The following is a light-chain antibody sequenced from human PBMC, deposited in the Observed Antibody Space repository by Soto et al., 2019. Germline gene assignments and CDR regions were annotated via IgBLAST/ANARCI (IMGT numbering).Light chain of an antibody. V-gene: IGLV2-14*01. CDR3: SSSTSSNTVI. J-gene: IGLJ2*01. Sequence: QSALTQPASVSGSPGQSITISCTGTSSDVGGYNYVSWYQQYPGKAPKLMIYEVSNRPSGVSNHFSASKSGNTASLTISGLQAEDEADYYCSSSTSSNTVIFGGGTKLTVL. CDR1: SSDVGGYNY. CDR2: EVS.